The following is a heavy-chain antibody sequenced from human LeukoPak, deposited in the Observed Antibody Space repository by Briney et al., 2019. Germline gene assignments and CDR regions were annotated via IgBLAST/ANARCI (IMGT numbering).Heavy chain of an antibody. CDR3: ARDRVVGTNPRGFDY. CDR1: GDSISSYY. J-gene: IGHJ4*02. Sequence: SETLSLTCTVSGDSISSYYWSWIRQPAGKGLEWIGHIYSTGSTNYNPSLESRLSMSVDTSKNQFSLKLSSVTAADTAVYYCARDRVVGTNPRGFDYWGQGTLVTVSS. CDR2: IYSTGST. D-gene: IGHD1-7*01. V-gene: IGHV4-4*07.